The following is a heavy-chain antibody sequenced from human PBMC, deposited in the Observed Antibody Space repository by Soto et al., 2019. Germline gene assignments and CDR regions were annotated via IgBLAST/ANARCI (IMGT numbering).Heavy chain of an antibody. CDR2: INQDESEK. Sequence: EVQLVESGGGLVQGGGSLRLSCAASGFSFRDWWMTWFRQAPGKGLEWVANINQDESEKSYADSVKDRFTISRDNAKNSLYLQMNSLRAEDTGIYYCARDRGIGSLGYFRHWGQGTLVTASS. V-gene: IGHV3-7*01. J-gene: IGHJ1*01. CDR3: ARDRGIGSLGYFRH. D-gene: IGHD3-10*01. CDR1: GFSFRDWW.